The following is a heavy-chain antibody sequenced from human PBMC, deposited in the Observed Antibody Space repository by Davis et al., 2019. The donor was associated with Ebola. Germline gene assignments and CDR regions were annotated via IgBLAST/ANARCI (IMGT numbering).Heavy chain of an antibody. CDR1: GFTFSSYE. Sequence: PGGSLRLSCAASGFTFSSYEMSWVRQAPGKGLEWVGRIKSKTDGGTTDYAAPVKGRFTISRDDSKNTLYLQMNNLKTEDTAVYYCTTDYITMVQGVIMSYWGQGTLVTVSS. J-gene: IGHJ4*02. V-gene: IGHV3-15*01. D-gene: IGHD3-10*01. CDR2: IKSKTDGGTT. CDR3: TTDYITMVQGVIMSY.